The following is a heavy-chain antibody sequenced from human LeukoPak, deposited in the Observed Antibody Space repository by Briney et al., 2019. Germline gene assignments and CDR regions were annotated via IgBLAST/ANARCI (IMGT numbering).Heavy chain of an antibody. Sequence: GGSLRLSCAASGFTFSTYAMSWVRQAPGKGLEWVSAISTSGGTTYYADSVKGRFTISRDNSKNTPYLQMNSLRAEDTAVYYCAKKNGGNPNFDYWGQGTLVTVSS. CDR3: AKKNGGNPNFDY. V-gene: IGHV3-23*01. CDR2: ISTSGGTT. D-gene: IGHD4-23*01. J-gene: IGHJ4*02. CDR1: GFTFSTYA.